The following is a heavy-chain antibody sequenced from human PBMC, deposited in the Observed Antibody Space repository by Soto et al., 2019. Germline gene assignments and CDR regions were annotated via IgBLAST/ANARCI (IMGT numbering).Heavy chain of an antibody. D-gene: IGHD3-22*01. CDR1: GFSFSSYA. V-gene: IGHV3-23*01. Sequence: EVQLLDSGGGLVQPGGSLRLSCAASGFSFSSYAMNWVRQAPGKGLEWVSGISGSGGSTYYADSVKGRFTISRDNSKNTLYLQMNSLRADDTALYHCAKDLLFDYYSDSSRHYFDYWGQGTLVTVSS. CDR3: AKDLLFDYYSDSSRHYFDY. CDR2: ISGSGGST. J-gene: IGHJ4*02.